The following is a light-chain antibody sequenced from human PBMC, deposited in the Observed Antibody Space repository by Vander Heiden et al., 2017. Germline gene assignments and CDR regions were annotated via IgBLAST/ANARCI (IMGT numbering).Light chain of an antibody. V-gene: IGLV6-57*02. CDR3: QSYDSSKYV. CDR1: SGSIASNY. Sequence: NFMLTQPHSVSESPGKTVTISCTGSSGSIASNYVQWYQQRPGSAPTTVSDEDNQRPSGAPDRFSGSIDSSSNYDYLTISGLKTEDEADYYCQSYDSSKYVVGTVNKVNV. CDR2: EDN. J-gene: IGLJ1*01.